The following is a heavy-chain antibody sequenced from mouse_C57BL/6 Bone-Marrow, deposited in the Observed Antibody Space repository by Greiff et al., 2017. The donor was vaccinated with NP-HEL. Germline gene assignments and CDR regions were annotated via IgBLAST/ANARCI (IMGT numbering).Heavy chain of an antibody. V-gene: IGHV5-17*01. CDR2: ISSGGSTI. CDR1: GFTFSDYG. Sequence: EVQVVESGGGLVKPGGSLKLSCAASGFTFSDYGMHWVRQAPEKGLEWVAYISSGGSTIYYADTVKGRFTISRDNAKNTLFLQMTSLRSEDTAMYYCARLSFDYWGQGTTLTVSS. CDR3: ARLSFDY. J-gene: IGHJ2*01.